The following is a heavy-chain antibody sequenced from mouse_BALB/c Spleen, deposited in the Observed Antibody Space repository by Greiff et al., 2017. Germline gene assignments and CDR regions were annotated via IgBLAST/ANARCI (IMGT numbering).Heavy chain of an antibody. CDR3: TRSGETARATSAWFAY. Sequence: VQLQQSGAELVRPGTSVKISCKASGYTFTSYWMHWVKQRPGQGLEWIGAIYPGNSDTSYNQKFKGKAKLTAVTSTSTAYMELSSLTNEDSAVYYCTRSGETARATSAWFAYWGQGTLVTVSA. CDR2: IYPGNSDT. J-gene: IGHJ3*01. CDR1: GYTFTSYW. V-gene: IGHV1-5*01. D-gene: IGHD3-1*01.